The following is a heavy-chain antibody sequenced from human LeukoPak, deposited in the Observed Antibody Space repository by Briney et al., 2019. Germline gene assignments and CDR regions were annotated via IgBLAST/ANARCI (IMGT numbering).Heavy chain of an antibody. CDR2: IYYNGST. CDR1: GGSISSYY. D-gene: IGHD2-2*01. Sequence: SETLSLTCTVSGGSISSYYWSWIRQPPGKGLEWIGYIYYNGSTNYNPSLKSRVTISVDTSKNQFSLKLSSVTAADTAVYYCARDRRDIVVVPAAMDYYYYGMDVWGKGTTVTVSS. J-gene: IGHJ6*04. CDR3: ARDRRDIVVVPAAMDYYYYGMDV. V-gene: IGHV4-59*01.